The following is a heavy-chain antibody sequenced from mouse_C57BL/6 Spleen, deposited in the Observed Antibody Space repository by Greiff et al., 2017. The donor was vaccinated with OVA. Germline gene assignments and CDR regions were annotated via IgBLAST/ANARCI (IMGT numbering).Heavy chain of an antibody. CDR1: GYTFTSYW. J-gene: IGHJ2*01. CDR3: ARSLTGTGGY. Sequence: QVQLQQPGAELVKPGASVKLSCKASGYTFTSYWMQWVKQRPGQGLEWIGEIDPSDSYTNYNQKFKGKAILTVDTSSSTAYMQLSSLTSEDSAVYYCARSLTGTGGYWGQGTTLTVSS. CDR2: IDPSDSYT. V-gene: IGHV1-50*01. D-gene: IGHD4-1*01.